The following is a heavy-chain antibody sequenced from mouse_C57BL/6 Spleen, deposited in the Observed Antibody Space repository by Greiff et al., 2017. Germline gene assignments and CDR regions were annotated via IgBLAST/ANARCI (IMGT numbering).Heavy chain of an antibody. Sequence: EVQVVESGGGLVKPGGSLKLSCAASGFTFSDYGMHWVRQAPEKGLEWVAYISSGSSTIYYADTVKGRFTISRDNAKNTLFLQMTSLRSEDTAMYYCARPPLYYYGSSYFDYWGQGTTLTVSS. CDR2: ISSGSSTI. CDR3: ARPPLYYYGSSYFDY. V-gene: IGHV5-17*01. CDR1: GFTFSDYG. D-gene: IGHD1-1*01. J-gene: IGHJ2*01.